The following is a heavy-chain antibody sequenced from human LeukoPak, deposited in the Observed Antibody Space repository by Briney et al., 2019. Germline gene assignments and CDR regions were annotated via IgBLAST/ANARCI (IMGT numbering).Heavy chain of an antibody. CDR3: ARDGNYYDSSEGDY. CDR1: GYTFTGYY. D-gene: IGHD3-22*01. CDR2: INPNSGGT. J-gene: IGHJ4*02. Sequence: AAVKVSCKAAGYTFTGYYMHWVRQAPGQGLEWMGWINPNSGGTNNAQKFQGRVTMTRDTSISTAYMELSRLRSDDTAVYYCARDGNYYDSSEGDYWGQGTLVTVSS. V-gene: IGHV1-2*02.